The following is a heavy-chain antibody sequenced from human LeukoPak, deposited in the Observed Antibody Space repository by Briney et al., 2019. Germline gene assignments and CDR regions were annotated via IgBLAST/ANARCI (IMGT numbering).Heavy chain of an antibody. CDR3: AKGDKPGY. Sequence: GGSLRLSCVTSGFTFSSYGMHWVRQAPGKVLEWVAFIRYDESNKYYADSVKGRFTISRDNSKNTLYLQMNSLRAEDTAVYYCAKGDKPGYWGQGTLITVSS. V-gene: IGHV3-30*02. CDR1: GFTFSSYG. CDR2: IRYDESNK. J-gene: IGHJ4*02. D-gene: IGHD1-14*01.